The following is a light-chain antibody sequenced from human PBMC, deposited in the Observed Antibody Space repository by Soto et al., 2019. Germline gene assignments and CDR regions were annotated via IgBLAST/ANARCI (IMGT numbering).Light chain of an antibody. J-gene: IGLJ1*01. V-gene: IGLV1-40*01. CDR2: GNI. Sequence: QCLLTQATLVSGAPGQRFTIPCTGSTSKIGAGYDVHWYQQRPGTAPKLLIFGNINRPSGVPDRFSGSKSGTSASLAISGLQAEDEGDYYCHSYDSTLSARYVFGTGSKVTVL. CDR3: HSYDSTLSARYV. CDR1: TSKIGAGYD.